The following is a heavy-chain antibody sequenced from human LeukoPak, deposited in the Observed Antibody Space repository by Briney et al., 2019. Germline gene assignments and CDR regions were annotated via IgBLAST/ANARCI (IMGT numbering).Heavy chain of an antibody. CDR2: IKQDGSEK. D-gene: IGHD3-3*02. Sequence: GGSLRLSCAASGFTFSSYGMHWVRQAPGKGLEWVANIKQDGSEKYYVDSVKGRFTISRDNAKNSLYLQMNSLRAEDTAVYYCAREDNGISRKNAFDIWGQGTMVTVSS. J-gene: IGHJ3*02. CDR3: AREDNGISRKNAFDI. V-gene: IGHV3-7*01. CDR1: GFTFSSYG.